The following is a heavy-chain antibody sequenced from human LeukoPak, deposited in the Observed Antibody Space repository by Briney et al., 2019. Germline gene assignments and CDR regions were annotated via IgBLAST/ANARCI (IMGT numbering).Heavy chain of an antibody. V-gene: IGHV1-2*02. CDR3: ARVRVPAAIAYFDY. J-gene: IGHJ4*02. CDR2: INPNSGGT. D-gene: IGHD2-2*02. CDR1: GYTFTGYY. Sequence: ASVKVSCKASGYTFTGYYMHWVRQAPGQGLEWMGWINPNSGGTNYAQKFQGRVTMTRDTSISTAYMELSRLRSDDTAVYYCARVRVPAAIAYFDYWGQGTLVTVSS.